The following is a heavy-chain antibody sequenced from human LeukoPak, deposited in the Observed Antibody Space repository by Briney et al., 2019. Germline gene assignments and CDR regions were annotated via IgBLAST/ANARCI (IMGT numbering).Heavy chain of an antibody. D-gene: IGHD6-13*01. Sequence: SVNLSCKASGYTFTGEYMHWVGQAAGQRLECMRWINPNSGGAKYAKNFQGRVIMTTDTSISTAYMELSSLRSDDTAAYYCARSSPPTYYHFYYYMDVWGKGSTVTVSS. CDR1: GYTFTGEY. J-gene: IGHJ6*03. CDR3: ARSSPPTYYHFYYYMDV. V-gene: IGHV1-2*02. CDR2: INPNSGGA.